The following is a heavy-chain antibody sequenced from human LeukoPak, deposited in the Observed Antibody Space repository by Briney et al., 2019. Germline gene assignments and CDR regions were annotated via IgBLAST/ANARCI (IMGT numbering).Heavy chain of an antibody. J-gene: IGHJ4*02. CDR3: AKESGKFDY. CDR1: GLPIADFA. CDR2: ISGDGVST. V-gene: IGHV3-43*02. Sequence: GGSLRLSCVASGLPIADFAMHWVRQAPWKGLEWVSLISGDGVSTFYADSVKGRFSISRDNSKNSLYLEMNSLRTEDAAMYYCAKESGKFDYWGQGTLVAVSS.